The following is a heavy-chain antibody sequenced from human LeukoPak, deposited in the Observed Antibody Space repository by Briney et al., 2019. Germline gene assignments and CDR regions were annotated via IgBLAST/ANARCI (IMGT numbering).Heavy chain of an antibody. CDR2: IYHSGST. CDR3: AREYCATTICYPSGGYYDS. D-gene: IGHD2-2*01. V-gene: IGHV4-30-2*01. Sequence: SQTLSLTCTVSGGSISSGGYYWSWIRQPPGKGLEWIGYIYHSGSTYYNPSLKSRVTISVDRSKNQFSLKLSSVTAADTAVYYCAREYCATTICYPSGGYYDSWGQGTLVTVSS. CDR1: GGSISSGGYY. J-gene: IGHJ4*02.